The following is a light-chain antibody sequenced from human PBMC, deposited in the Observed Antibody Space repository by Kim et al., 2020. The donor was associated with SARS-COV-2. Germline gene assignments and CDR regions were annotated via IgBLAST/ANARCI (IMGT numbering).Light chain of an antibody. CDR3: QQYNSWLIT. V-gene: IGKV3-15*01. CDR1: QSIINN. CDR2: GAS. Sequence: VSPGERATPSCRASQSIINNLAWYQQKPGQAPRLLISGASTRATGIPARFSGSGSGTEFTLTINSLQSEDFALYYCQQYNSWLITFGQGTRLEIK. J-gene: IGKJ5*01.